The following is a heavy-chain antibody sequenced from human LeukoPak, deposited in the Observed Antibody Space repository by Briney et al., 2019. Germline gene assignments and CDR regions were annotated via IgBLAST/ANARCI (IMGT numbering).Heavy chain of an antibody. Sequence: GGSLRLSCAASGFTFNSYAMSWVRQAPGKGLEWVSAIRGSGGGTYYADSVKGRFTISRDNSKNTLYLQVNSLRDEGTALYYCAKAGIGVVGYFDYWGQGTLVTVSS. CDR3: AKAGIGVVGYFDY. D-gene: IGHD6-19*01. CDR2: IRGSGGGT. J-gene: IGHJ4*02. V-gene: IGHV3-23*01. CDR1: GFTFNSYA.